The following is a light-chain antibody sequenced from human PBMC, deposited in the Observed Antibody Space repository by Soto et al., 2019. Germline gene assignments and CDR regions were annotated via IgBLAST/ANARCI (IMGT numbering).Light chain of an antibody. V-gene: IGKV3-15*01. CDR1: QCFSSN. J-gene: IGKJ1*01. Sequence: EVVMTQSPATLSVSPGERATLSCRASQCFSSNLAWYQQKPGQTSRLLIYDESTRATGIPAMFSGSGSGTEFTLTISSLQSEDFAVYYCQQYNNWPRTFGQGTKVEIK. CDR3: QQYNNWPRT. CDR2: DES.